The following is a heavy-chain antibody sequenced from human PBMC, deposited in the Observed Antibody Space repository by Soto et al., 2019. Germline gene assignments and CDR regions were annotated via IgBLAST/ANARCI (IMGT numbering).Heavy chain of an antibody. Sequence: GESLKISCEVSGFTFTNYWIAWVRQMPGKGLEWMGGIYPADSQTRYSPTFQGQVAISADKSVNTAYLQWRSLKASDTAIYFCGRHATGYNRKWFDPWGQGTLGTVS. CDR1: GFTFTNYW. CDR3: GRHATGYNRKWFDP. CDR2: IYPADSQT. D-gene: IGHD3-9*01. J-gene: IGHJ5*02. V-gene: IGHV5-51*01.